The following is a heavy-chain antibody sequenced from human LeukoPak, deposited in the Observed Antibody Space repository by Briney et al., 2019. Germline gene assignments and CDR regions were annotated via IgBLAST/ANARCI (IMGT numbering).Heavy chain of an antibody. D-gene: IGHD6-19*01. CDR2: ISYDGSNK. Sequence: PGRGLRVSCAASGFTFSSYAMHWVRQAPGKGLEWVAVISYDGSNKYYADSVKGRFTISRDNSKNTLYLQMNSLRAEDTAVYYCARAAVDHGLCIDYWGQGTLVTVSS. CDR1: GFTFSSYA. CDR3: ARAAVDHGLCIDY. V-gene: IGHV3-30*04. J-gene: IGHJ4*02.